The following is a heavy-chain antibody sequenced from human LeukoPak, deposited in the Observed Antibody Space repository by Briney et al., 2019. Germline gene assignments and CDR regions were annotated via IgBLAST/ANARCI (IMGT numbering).Heavy chain of an antibody. CDR2: INHSGST. D-gene: IGHD3-10*01. Sequence: SETLSLTCAVYGGSFSGYYWSWIRQPPGKGLEWTGEINHSGSTNYNPSLKSRVTISVDTSKNQFSLKLSSVTAADTAVYYCASVVRGVINYFDYWGQGTLVTVSS. CDR1: GGSFSGYY. J-gene: IGHJ4*02. V-gene: IGHV4-34*01. CDR3: ASVVRGVINYFDY.